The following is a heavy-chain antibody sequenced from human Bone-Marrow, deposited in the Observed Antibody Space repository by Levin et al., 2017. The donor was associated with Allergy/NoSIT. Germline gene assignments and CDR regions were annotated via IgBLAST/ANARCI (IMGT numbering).Heavy chain of an antibody. V-gene: IGHV4-31*03. CDR1: GDSISRSNYY. CDR3: AREYYTSGSYYDYFDY. J-gene: IGHJ4*02. D-gene: IGHD3-10*01. Sequence: SETLSLTCTVSGDSISRSNYYWSWIRQHPGKGLEWIGYIYYSGNTYYNPSLKSRITISVDTSKNQFSLRLNSVTAADSAVYYCAREYYTSGSYYDYFDYWGQGTLVTVSS. CDR2: IYYSGNT.